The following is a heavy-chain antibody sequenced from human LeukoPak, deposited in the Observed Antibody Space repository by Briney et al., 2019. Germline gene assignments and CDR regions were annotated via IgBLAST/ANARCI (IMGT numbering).Heavy chain of an antibody. CDR2: ISAYNGNT. Sequence: GASVKVSCKASGYTFTTYGINWVRQAPGQGLEWMGWISAYNGNTNYAQNLQGRVTLTTDTSASTAYMGLRSLRSDDTAVYYCARDLIAARPGWFDPWGQGTLVIVSS. J-gene: IGHJ5*02. CDR1: GYTFTTYG. D-gene: IGHD6-6*01. V-gene: IGHV1-18*01. CDR3: ARDLIAARPGWFDP.